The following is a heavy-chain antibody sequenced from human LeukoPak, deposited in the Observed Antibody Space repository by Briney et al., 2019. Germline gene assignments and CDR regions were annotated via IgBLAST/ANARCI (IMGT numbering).Heavy chain of an antibody. CDR3: ARVGYYPDYYMDV. CDR1: GGSFSGYY. Sequence: PSETLSLTCAVYGGSFSGYYWSWIRQPPGKGLEWIGEINHSGSTYYNPSLKSRVTISVDTSKNQFSLKLSSVTAADTAVYYCARVGYYPDYYMDVWGKGTTVTVPS. V-gene: IGHV4-34*01. J-gene: IGHJ6*03. CDR2: INHSGST. D-gene: IGHD2-21*01.